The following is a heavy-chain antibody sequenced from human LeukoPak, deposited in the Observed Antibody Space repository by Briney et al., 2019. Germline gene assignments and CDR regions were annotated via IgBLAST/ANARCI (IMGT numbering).Heavy chain of an antibody. D-gene: IGHD3-22*01. CDR1: GFTFSSYS. Sequence: RGSLRLSCAASGFTFSSYSMNWVRQAPGKGLEWVSYISSGSTTIYYADSVKGRFTISRDNAKNSLYLQMNSLRAEDTAVYYCARDVALSTYHFDSSGLLDYWGQGTLVTVSS. V-gene: IGHV3-48*01. J-gene: IGHJ4*02. CDR3: ARDVALSTYHFDSSGLLDY. CDR2: ISSGSTTI.